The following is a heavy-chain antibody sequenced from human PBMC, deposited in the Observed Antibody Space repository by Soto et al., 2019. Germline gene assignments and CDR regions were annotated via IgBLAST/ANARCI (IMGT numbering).Heavy chain of an antibody. Sequence: QVQLQQWGAGLLKPSETLSLTCAVYGGSFSGYYWSWIRQPPGKGLEWIGEINHSGSTNYNPSLKSRVTISVDTSKNQFSLKLSSVTAADTAVYYCAYYSDRSGEQVDYWGQGTLVTVSS. V-gene: IGHV4-34*01. J-gene: IGHJ4*02. D-gene: IGHD3-22*01. CDR2: INHSGST. CDR3: AYYSDRSGEQVDY. CDR1: GGSFSGYY.